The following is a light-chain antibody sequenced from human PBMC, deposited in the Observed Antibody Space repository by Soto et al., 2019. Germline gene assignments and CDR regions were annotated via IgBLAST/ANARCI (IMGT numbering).Light chain of an antibody. CDR1: SSDFGGYNF. Sequence: QSALTQPPSASGSPGQSVTISCTGASSDFGGYNFVSWYQQHPGKAPKLMIYDVTKRPSGVPDRFSGSKSGNTASLTVSGLQADDEADYYCSSYAGSSVPVAFGGGTKLTVL. CDR2: DVT. CDR3: SSYAGSSVPVA. J-gene: IGLJ2*01. V-gene: IGLV2-8*01.